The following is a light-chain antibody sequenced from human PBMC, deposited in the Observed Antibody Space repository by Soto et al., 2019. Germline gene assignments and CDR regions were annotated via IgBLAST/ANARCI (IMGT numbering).Light chain of an antibody. CDR2: VNSDGSH. CDR1: SGHSDYT. V-gene: IGLV4-69*02. Sequence: QAVLTQSPSASASLGASVKLTCTLGSGHSDYTIVWHQQQPEKGPRFLMRVNSDGSHSKGDGIPDRFSGSSSGAERYLVISGRESEGETDSDCHTWATGTVIFGEGTEVTVL. CDR3: HTWATGTVI. J-gene: IGLJ2*01.